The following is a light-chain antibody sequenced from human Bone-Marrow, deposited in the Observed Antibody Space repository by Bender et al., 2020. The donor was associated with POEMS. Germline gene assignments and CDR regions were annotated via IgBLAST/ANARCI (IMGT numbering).Light chain of an antibody. CDR1: TSNIGAGYD. V-gene: IGLV1-40*01. CDR3: CSYAGSSVV. CDR2: GNT. J-gene: IGLJ2*01. Sequence: QSVLAQPPSVSGAPGQRVTISCTGTTSNIGAGYDVYWYQQFPGTAPKLLFFGNTHRPSGVPDRFSGSKSGNTASLTISGLQAEDEADYYCCSYAGSSVVFGGGTKVTVL.